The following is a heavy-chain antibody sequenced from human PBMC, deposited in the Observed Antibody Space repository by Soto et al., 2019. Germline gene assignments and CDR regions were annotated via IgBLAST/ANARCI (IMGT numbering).Heavy chain of an antibody. CDR1: GFTFRSFT. V-gene: IGHV3-21*04. Sequence: GGSLRLSCAASGFTFRSFTMNWVRQAPGKGLEWVSTISSNSAYIYYTDALRGRFTISRDNAKNSLHLQMNSLRAEDTAVYYCAKVGGPSTLAYYYYGMDVWGQGTTVTVS. J-gene: IGHJ6*02. CDR3: AKVGGPSTLAYYYYGMDV. D-gene: IGHD3-16*01. CDR2: ISSNSAYI.